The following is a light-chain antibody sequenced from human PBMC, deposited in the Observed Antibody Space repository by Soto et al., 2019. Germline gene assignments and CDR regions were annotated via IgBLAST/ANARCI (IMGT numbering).Light chain of an antibody. CDR1: ASDVGAYNY. CDR2: EVR. J-gene: IGLJ1*01. Sequence: QSVLTQPASVSGSPGQSITISCTGTASDVGAYNYVSWYQHHPDKAPKLMIYEVRNRPSGVSNRFSGSKSVNTASLTISGLQPEDEADYYFCSYATSATFVFGPAPNVT. V-gene: IGLV2-14*01. CDR3: CSYATSATFV.